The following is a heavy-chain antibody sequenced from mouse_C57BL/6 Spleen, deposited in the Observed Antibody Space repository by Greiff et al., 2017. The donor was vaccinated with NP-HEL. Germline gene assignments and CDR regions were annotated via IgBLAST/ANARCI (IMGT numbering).Heavy chain of an antibody. CDR3: ARGDLGG. CDR1: GYSITSGYY. Sequence: EVKLQESGPGLVKPSQSLSLTCSVTGYSITSGYYWNWIRQFPGNKLEWMGYISYDGSNNYNPSLKNRISITRDTSKNQFFLKLNSVTTEDTATYYCARGDLGGWGQGTLVTVSA. J-gene: IGHJ3*01. D-gene: IGHD3-3*01. V-gene: IGHV3-6*01. CDR2: ISYDGSN.